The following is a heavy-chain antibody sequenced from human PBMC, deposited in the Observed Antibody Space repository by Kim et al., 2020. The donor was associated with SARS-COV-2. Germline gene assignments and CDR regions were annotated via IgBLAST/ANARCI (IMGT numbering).Heavy chain of an antibody. J-gene: IGHJ5*02. D-gene: IGHD2-2*02. CDR3: ARGAVVVPSTISGWFDP. V-gene: IGHV1-69*01. Sequence: KFQGRVTITADESTSTAYMELSSLRSEDTAVYYCARGAVVVPSTISGWFDPWGQGTLVTVSS.